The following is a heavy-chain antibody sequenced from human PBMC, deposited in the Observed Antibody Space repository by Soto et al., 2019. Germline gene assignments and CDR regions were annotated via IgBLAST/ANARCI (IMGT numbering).Heavy chain of an antibody. Sequence: PGESLKISCKGSGYSFTSYWISWVRQMPGKGLEWMGRIDPSDSYTNYSPSFQGHVTISADKSISTAYLQWSSLKASDTAMYYCARQRIAVAGTDYYGMDVWGQGTTVTVSS. V-gene: IGHV5-10-1*01. CDR2: IDPSDSYT. J-gene: IGHJ6*02. CDR1: GYSFTSYW. CDR3: ARQRIAVAGTDYYGMDV. D-gene: IGHD6-19*01.